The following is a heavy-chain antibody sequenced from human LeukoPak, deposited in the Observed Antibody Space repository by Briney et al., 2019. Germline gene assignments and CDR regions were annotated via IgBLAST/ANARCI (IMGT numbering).Heavy chain of an antibody. V-gene: IGHV3-13*01. CDR3: AIMHGYYDGSGYWVQ. J-gene: IGHJ1*01. D-gene: IGHD3-22*01. CDR2: MGTTADT. CDR1: GFTFTFHD. Sequence: GGSLRLSCVASGFTFTFHDIHWVRQPAGKGLEWVSTMGTTADTLYADSVQGRFTISRDNPRNTLYMQMNSLRDEDTAVYYCAIMHGYYDGSGYWVQWGQGTLVTVSS.